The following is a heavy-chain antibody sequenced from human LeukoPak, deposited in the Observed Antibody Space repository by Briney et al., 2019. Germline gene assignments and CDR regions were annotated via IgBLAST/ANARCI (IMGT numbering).Heavy chain of an antibody. CDR3: ARQGTTVVTFDY. CDR1: DDSFSSHY. CDR2: ISYIGST. V-gene: IGHV4-59*08. D-gene: IGHD4-23*01. J-gene: IGHJ4*02. Sequence: SETLSLTCAVSDDSFSSHYWTWIRQPPGKGLEWIGYISYIGSTNYNPSLKSRVTISIDTSKNQFSLKLSSVTAADTAVYYCARQGTTVVTFDYWGQGTLVTVSS.